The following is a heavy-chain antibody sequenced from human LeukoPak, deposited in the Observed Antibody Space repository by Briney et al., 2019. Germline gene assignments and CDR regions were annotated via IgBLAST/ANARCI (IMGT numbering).Heavy chain of an antibody. V-gene: IGHV1-2*02. J-gene: IGHJ6*03. D-gene: IGHD5-12*01. Sequence: GASVKVSCKASGYTFTGYYMHWVRQAPGQGLEWMGWINPNSGGTNYAQKCQGGVTMTRDTSISTAYMELSRLRSDDTAVYYCARGYRPASSGYGKGYYYYYYMDVWGKGTTVTVSS. CDR1: GYTFTGYY. CDR3: ARGYRPASSGYGKGYYYYYYMDV. CDR2: INPNSGGT.